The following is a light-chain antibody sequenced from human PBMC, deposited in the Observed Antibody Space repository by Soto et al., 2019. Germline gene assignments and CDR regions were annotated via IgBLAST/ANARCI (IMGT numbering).Light chain of an antibody. V-gene: IGLV2-14*03. CDR2: DVR. J-gene: IGLJ2*01. CDR1: SSDVGGYNY. Sequence: QAVVTKPASVSGSPGQSITISCTGTSSDVGGYNYVSWYQHHPGKAPKLMIYDVRIRPSGVSNRFAGSKSGNTASLTISGLQAEDEADYYCSSYATSSGVVFGGGTKLTVL. CDR3: SSYATSSGVV.